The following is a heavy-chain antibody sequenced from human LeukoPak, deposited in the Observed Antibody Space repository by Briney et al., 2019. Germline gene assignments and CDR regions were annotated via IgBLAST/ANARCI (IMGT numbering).Heavy chain of an antibody. D-gene: IGHD5-24*01. V-gene: IGHV3-7*04. J-gene: IGHJ4*02. Sequence: GSLRLSCAASGFTFNNYWMTWVRQAPGKGLEWVANIKQDGSEKYYVDSVKGRFTISRDNAKNSLYLQVNSLRAEDTALYYCARVDQRDAYNLNYFDYWGQGTLVTVSS. CDR3: ARVDQRDAYNLNYFDY. CDR1: GFTFNNYW. CDR2: IKQDGSEK.